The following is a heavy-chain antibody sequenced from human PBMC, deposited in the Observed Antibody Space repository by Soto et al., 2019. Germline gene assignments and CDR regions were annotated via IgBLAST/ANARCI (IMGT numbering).Heavy chain of an antibody. Sequence: ASVKVSCKASGYTFTSYYMQWVRQAPGQGLEWMGIINPSGGSTSYAQKFQGRVTMTRDTSTSTVYMELSSLRSEDTAVYYCARVFRYYYDSSGSYTAFDIWGQGTMVTVSS. D-gene: IGHD3-22*01. CDR2: INPSGGST. V-gene: IGHV1-46*01. CDR3: ARVFRYYYDSSGSYTAFDI. CDR1: GYTFTSYY. J-gene: IGHJ3*02.